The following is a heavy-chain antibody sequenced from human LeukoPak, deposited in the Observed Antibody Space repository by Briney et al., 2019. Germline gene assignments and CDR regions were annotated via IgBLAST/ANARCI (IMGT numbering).Heavy chain of an antibody. V-gene: IGHV1-46*01. D-gene: IGHD4-23*01. J-gene: IGHJ4*02. CDR2: INPSGGIT. CDR1: GYTFTSYS. Sequence: GASVKVSCKASGYTFTSYSLHWVRQAPGQGLEWMGIINPSGGITTYAQKFQGRVTMTRDMSTSTVCMEVRSLRSEDTAVYYCARDRAIYGGNCLGYWGQGTLVTVSS. CDR3: ARDRAIYGGNCLGY.